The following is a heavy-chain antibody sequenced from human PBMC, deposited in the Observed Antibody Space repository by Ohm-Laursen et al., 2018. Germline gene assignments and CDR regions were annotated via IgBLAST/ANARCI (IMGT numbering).Heavy chain of an antibody. D-gene: IGHD4-11*01. CDR3: ALTVPSDGVGV. V-gene: IGHV4-59*01. Sequence: PGTLSLTCTVSGASINLYYWSWIRQPPGKGLEWIGYIYYSGSTNYNPSLKSRVTISVDTSKKQFSLKLSSVTAADTAVYYCALTVPSDGVGVWGQGTTVTVSS. CDR1: GASINLYY. J-gene: IGHJ6*02. CDR2: IYYSGST.